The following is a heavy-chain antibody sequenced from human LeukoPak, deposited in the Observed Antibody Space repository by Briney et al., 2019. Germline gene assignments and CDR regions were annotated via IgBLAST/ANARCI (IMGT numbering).Heavy chain of an antibody. CDR1: GFTFSSYS. CDR3: TTDLPRGPNVDTAMVIFY. V-gene: IGHV3-15*01. D-gene: IGHD5-18*01. Sequence: PGGSLRLSCAASGFTFSSYSMNWVRQAPGKGLEWVGRIKSKTDGGTTDYAAPVKGRFTISRDDSKNTLYLQMNSLKTEDTAVYYCTTDLPRGPNVDTAMVIFYWGQGTLVTVSS. CDR2: IKSKTDGGTT. J-gene: IGHJ4*02.